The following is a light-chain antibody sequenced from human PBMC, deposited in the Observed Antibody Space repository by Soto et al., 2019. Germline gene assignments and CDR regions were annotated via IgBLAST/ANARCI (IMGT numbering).Light chain of an antibody. Sequence: QSALTQPPSASGSPGQSVTISCTGTSSDVGGNKYVSWYQQHPGKAPKLMIYEVSKRPSGVPDRFSGSKSGNTASLTVSGLQAEDEADYYCSSYAGSNFVVFGGGTKVTVL. CDR2: EVS. V-gene: IGLV2-8*01. CDR1: SSDVGGNKY. J-gene: IGLJ2*01. CDR3: SSYAGSNFVV.